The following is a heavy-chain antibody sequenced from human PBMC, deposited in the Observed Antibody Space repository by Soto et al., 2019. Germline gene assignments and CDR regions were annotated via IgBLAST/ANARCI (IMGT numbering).Heavy chain of an antibody. Sequence: SQTLSLTCTVSGGSISSGGYYWSWIRKHPGKGLEWIGYIYYSGSTYYNPSLKSRVTISVDTSKNQFSLKLSSVTAADMAVYYCARSNYSIFGVAYYYYYGMDVWAKGPRSPSP. J-gene: IGHJ6*02. V-gene: IGHV4-31*03. CDR1: GGSISSGGYY. CDR3: ARSNYSIFGVAYYYYYGMDV. CDR2: IYYSGST. D-gene: IGHD3-3*01.